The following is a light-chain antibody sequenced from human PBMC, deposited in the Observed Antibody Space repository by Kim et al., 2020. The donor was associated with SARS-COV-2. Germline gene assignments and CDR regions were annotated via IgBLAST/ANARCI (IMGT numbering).Light chain of an antibody. J-gene: IGKJ4*01. CDR1: QGISSA. Sequence: AIQLTQSPSSLSASVGDRVTITCRASQGISSALAWYQQKPGKGPDLLIYDASRLESGAPTSFSGSRFGTEFTLTIASLQPEDFPTYYFHQFRNYPCTFGGGTKVDIK. V-gene: IGKV1D-13*01. CDR2: DAS. CDR3: HQFRNYPCT.